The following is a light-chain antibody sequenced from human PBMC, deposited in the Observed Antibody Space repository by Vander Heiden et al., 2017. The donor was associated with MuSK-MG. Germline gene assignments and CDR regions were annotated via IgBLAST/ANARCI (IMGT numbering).Light chain of an antibody. J-gene: IGKJ4*01. Sequence: DIQMTQSPSSLSASVGDRVTVSCQASQDINNYLNWYQQKPGRAPKLLIYDASVLETGAPSRFSGSGSGTYLTLTIDNLQPEDIATYYCQQYEDLPLTFGGGTHVESK. CDR3: QQYEDLPLT. V-gene: IGKV1-33*01. CDR2: DAS. CDR1: QDINNY.